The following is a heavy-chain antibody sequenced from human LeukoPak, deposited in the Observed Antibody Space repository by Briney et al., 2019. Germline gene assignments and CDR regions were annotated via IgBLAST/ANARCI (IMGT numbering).Heavy chain of an antibody. D-gene: IGHD2-8*02. V-gene: IGHV4-39*07. CDR2: IYNSANT. J-gene: IGHJ4*02. CDR1: GDSISKDFYC. CDR3: ARFGRGAWYGWVDL. Sequence: SETLSLTCTVSGDSISKDFYCWAWIRQPPGKGLEWIGTIYNSANTYYNPPLESRVTMSVDTSKNQISLTLTSVTAADTAVYYCARFGRGAWYGWVDLWGQGTLVTVSS.